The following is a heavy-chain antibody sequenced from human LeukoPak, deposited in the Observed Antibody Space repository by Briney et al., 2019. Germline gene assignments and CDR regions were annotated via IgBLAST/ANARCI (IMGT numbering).Heavy chain of an antibody. V-gene: IGHV4-30-2*01. CDR3: ARDSPRGRFDP. Sequence: PSETLSLTCTVSGGSISSGGYYWSWIRQPPGKGLEWIGYIYHSGSTYYNPSLKSRVTISVDRSKNQFSLKLSSVTAADTAVYYCARDSPRGRFDPWGQGTLVTVSS. CDR2: IYHSGST. CDR1: GGSISSGGYY. J-gene: IGHJ5*02.